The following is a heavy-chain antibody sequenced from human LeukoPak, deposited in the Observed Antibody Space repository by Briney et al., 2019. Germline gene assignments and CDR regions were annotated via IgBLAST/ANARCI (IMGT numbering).Heavy chain of an antibody. D-gene: IGHD5-12*01. J-gene: IGHJ6*04. V-gene: IGHV3-33*01. CDR1: GFSCSAYG. Sequence: GGSLRLSCAASGFSCSAYGMHWVRQAPGKGLEWVALIWYDGNNKYYADSVKGRFTISRDNSKNTLYLQMNSLRAEDTAVYYCARGSESYDYYSYGMDVWGKGTTVTVS. CDR3: ARGSESYDYYSYGMDV. CDR2: IWYDGNNK.